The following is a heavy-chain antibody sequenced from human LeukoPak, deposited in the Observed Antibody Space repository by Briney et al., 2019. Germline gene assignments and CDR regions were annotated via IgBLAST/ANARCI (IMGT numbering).Heavy chain of an antibody. Sequence: PGRSLRLSRAASGFTFSSYGMHWVRQAPGKGLEWVAVISYDGSNKYYADSVKGRFTISRDNSKNTLYLQMNSLRAEDTAVYYCARSYSGSYYEYWGQGTLVTVSS. CDR3: ARSYSGSYYEY. CDR2: ISYDGSNK. V-gene: IGHV3-30*03. J-gene: IGHJ4*02. CDR1: GFTFSSYG. D-gene: IGHD1-26*01.